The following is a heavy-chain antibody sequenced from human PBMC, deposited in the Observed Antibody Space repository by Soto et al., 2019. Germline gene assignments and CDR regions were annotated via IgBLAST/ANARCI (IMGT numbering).Heavy chain of an antibody. CDR1: GDSISSSSHY. J-gene: IGHJ4*02. V-gene: IGHV4-39*01. Sequence: SETLSLTCNVSGDSISSSSHYWGWFRQPPGKGLEWIGSIYYSGGTYYHPSLKGRVTISVDTPKNQFSLKLSSVTAADTAVYYCARRAVREIFDYWGQGTLVTVSS. CDR2: IYYSGGT. D-gene: IGHD6-6*01. CDR3: ARRAVREIFDY.